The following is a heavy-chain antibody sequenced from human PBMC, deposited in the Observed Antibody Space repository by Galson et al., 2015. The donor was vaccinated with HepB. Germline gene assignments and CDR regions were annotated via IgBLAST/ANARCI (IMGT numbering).Heavy chain of an antibody. CDR3: VRSHGDYGDYSFDY. CDR2: MNPNSGNT. CDR1: GYTFTSYD. Sequence: SVKVSCKASGYTFTSYDINWVRQATGQGHEWMGWMNPNSGNTGHAQKFQGRVTMTRNTSISTAYMELSSLRSEDTAMYYCVRSHGDYGDYSFDYWGQGTLVTVSS. V-gene: IGHV1-8*01. D-gene: IGHD4-17*01. J-gene: IGHJ4*02.